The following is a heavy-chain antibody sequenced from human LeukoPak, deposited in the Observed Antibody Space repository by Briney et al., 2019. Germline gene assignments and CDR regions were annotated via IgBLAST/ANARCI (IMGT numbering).Heavy chain of an antibody. J-gene: IGHJ3*02. CDR3: ARGTTMIVVVISHDAFDI. CDR1: GGSISSGDYY. V-gene: IGHV4-30-4*01. Sequence: SQTLSLTCTVSGGSISSGDYYWSWIRQPPGKGLEWIGYIYYSGSTYYNPSLKSRVTIPVDTSKNQFSLKPSSVTAADTAVYYCARGTTMIVVVISHDAFDIWGQGTMVTVSS. D-gene: IGHD3-22*01. CDR2: IYYSGST.